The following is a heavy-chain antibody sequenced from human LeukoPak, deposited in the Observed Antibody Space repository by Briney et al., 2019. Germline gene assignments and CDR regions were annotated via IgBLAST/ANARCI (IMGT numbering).Heavy chain of an antibody. CDR3: ARGGGDWFDP. V-gene: IGHV4-59*01. CDR2: IYYSGST. J-gene: IGHJ5*02. Sequence: SETLSLTCTVSGGSISSYYWSWIRQPPGKGLEWIGYIYYSGSTSYNPSLKSRVTVSVDTSKNQFSLKLSSVTAADTAVYYCARGGGDWFDPWGQGTLVTVSS. CDR1: GGSISSYY. D-gene: IGHD3-10*01.